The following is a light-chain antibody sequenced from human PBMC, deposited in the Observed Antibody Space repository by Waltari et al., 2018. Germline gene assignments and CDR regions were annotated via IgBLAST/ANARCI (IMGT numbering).Light chain of an antibody. J-gene: IGKJ4*01. V-gene: IGKV3D-20*01. CDR3: QQYGNSPFT. Sequence: ESVLTQSPATLSLSPGERATPSCGASQTVSSNYLAWYQHKPGMAPRLLIYDASGRPTGIPERFSGSGSGTDFTLTINRLEPEDFAVYYCQQYGNSPFTFGGGTKVDIK. CDR1: QTVSSNY. CDR2: DAS.